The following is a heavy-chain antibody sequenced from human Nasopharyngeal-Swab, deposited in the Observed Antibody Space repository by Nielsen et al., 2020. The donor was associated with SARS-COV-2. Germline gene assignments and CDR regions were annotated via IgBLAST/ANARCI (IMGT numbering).Heavy chain of an antibody. CDR3: ARLGIAARWGY. Sequence: SETLSLTCTVSGGSISSSSYYWGWIRQPPGKGLEWIGSIYYSGSTYYNPSLKSRVTISVDTSKNQFSLKLSSVTAADTAVYYCARLGIAARWGYWGQGTLVTVPS. V-gene: IGHV4-39*01. D-gene: IGHD6-6*01. J-gene: IGHJ4*02. CDR2: IYYSGST. CDR1: GGSISSSSYY.